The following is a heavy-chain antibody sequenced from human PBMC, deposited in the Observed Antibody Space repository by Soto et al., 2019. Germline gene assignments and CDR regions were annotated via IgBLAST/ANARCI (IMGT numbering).Heavy chain of an antibody. V-gene: IGHV4-59*08. CDR1: GGSISSYY. D-gene: IGHD2-21*02. Sequence: SETLSLTCTVSGGSISSYYWSWIRQPPGKGLEWIGYIYYSGSTNYNPSLKSRVTISVDTSKNQFSLKLSSVTAADTAVYYCARGCGGDCHHTFEWFDPWGQGTLVTVSS. CDR3: ARGCGGDCHHTFEWFDP. J-gene: IGHJ5*02. CDR2: IYYSGST.